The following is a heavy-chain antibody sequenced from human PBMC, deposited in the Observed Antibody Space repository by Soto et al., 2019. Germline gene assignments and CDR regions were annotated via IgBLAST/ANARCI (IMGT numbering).Heavy chain of an antibody. Sequence: ASVKVSFKASGYTFTSYGISWVRQAPGQGLEWMGWISAYNGNTNYAQKLQGRVTMTTDTSTSTAYMELRSLRSDDTAVYYCARGLRYFDWVLDAFDIWGQGTMVTVSS. CDR1: GYTFTSYG. J-gene: IGHJ3*02. V-gene: IGHV1-18*01. CDR2: ISAYNGNT. D-gene: IGHD3-9*01. CDR3: ARGLRYFDWVLDAFDI.